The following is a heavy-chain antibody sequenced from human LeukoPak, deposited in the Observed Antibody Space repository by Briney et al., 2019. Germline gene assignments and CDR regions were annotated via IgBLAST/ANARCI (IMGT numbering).Heavy chain of an antibody. Sequence: GESLKISCKGSGYTLTTYWIGWVRQMPGKGLEWMGIIYPGDSDTRYSPSFQGQVTISADKSITTAYLQWSSLKASDTAMYYCARHIATRGVDYWGQGTLVTVSS. CDR1: GYTLTTYW. CDR2: IYPGDSDT. J-gene: IGHJ4*02. CDR3: ARHIATRGVDY. D-gene: IGHD6-6*01. V-gene: IGHV5-51*01.